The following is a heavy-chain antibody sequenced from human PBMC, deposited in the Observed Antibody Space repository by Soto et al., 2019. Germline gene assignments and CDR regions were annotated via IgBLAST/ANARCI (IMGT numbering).Heavy chain of an antibody. V-gene: IGHV3-30*18. CDR3: AKAGAANQPPGEYYYYYGMDV. CDR1: GFTFSSYG. CDR2: MSYDGSNK. J-gene: IGHJ6*02. Sequence: QVQLVESGGGVVQPGSSLRLSCAASGFTFSSYGMHWVRQAPGKGLEWVAVMSYDGSNKYYADSVKGRFTISRDNSKNTLYLQMNSLRAEDTAVYYCAKAGAANQPPGEYYYYYGMDVWGQGTTVTVSS. D-gene: IGHD1-26*01.